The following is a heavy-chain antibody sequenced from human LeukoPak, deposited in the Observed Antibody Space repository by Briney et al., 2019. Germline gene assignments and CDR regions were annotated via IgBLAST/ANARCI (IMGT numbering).Heavy chain of an antibody. D-gene: IGHD2-2*01. Sequence: SVKVSCKASGGTFSTYGINWVRQAPGQGLEWMGGIIPIVGTPNYAQKFQGRVTITADKSTSTAYMELRSLTSDDTAIYYCARGRPPFKKVVPIATAMDVWGKGTTVTVSS. V-gene: IGHV1-69*06. CDR1: GGTFSTYG. J-gene: IGHJ6*03. CDR2: IIPIVGTP. CDR3: ARGRPPFKKVVPIATAMDV.